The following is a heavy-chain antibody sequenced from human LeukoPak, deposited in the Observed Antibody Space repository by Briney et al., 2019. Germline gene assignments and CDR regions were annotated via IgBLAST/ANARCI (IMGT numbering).Heavy chain of an antibody. D-gene: IGHD3-22*01. Sequence: TSETLSLTCTVSGGSISSYYWNWIRQPPGKGLEWIGYVYYSGTTNYNPSLKSRVTISVDTSKNQFCLDLTSVTAADTAVYYCAKSLYYYDASGYSWGQGTLFTVSS. V-gene: IGHV4-59*01. CDR2: VYYSGTT. CDR3: AKSLYYYDASGYS. J-gene: IGHJ4*02. CDR1: GGSISSYY.